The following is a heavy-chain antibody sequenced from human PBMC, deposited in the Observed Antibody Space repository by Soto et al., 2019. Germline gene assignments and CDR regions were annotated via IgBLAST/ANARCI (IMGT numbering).Heavy chain of an antibody. CDR1: GGSISSSSYY. Sequence: SETLSLTCTVSGGSISSSSYYWGWIRQPPGKGLEWIGSIYYSGSTYYNPSLKSRVTISVDTSKNQFSLKLSSVTAADTAVYYCARAKLEMANGNFDYWGQGTLVTVSS. CDR2: IYYSGST. J-gene: IGHJ4*02. CDR3: ARAKLEMANGNFDY. V-gene: IGHV4-39*01. D-gene: IGHD1-26*01.